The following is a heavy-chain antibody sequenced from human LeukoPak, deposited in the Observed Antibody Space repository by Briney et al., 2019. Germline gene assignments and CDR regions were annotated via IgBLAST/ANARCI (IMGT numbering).Heavy chain of an antibody. J-gene: IGHJ4*02. Sequence: PGGSLRLSCAASGFTFSIYAMSWVRQAPGKGLEWVSSISSGSTYKYYTDSVTGRFTISRDNAKNSLYLQMNSLRAEDTAVYYCARDVSRISDYWGQGTLVTVSS. V-gene: IGHV3-21*01. D-gene: IGHD2-15*01. CDR3: ARDVSRISDY. CDR2: ISSGSTYK. CDR1: GFTFSIYA.